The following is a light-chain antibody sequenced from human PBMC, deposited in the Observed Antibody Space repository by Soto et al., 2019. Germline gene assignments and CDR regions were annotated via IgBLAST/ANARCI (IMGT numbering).Light chain of an antibody. CDR2: EVN. Sequence: QSVLTQPPSASGSPGQSVTISCTGTSSDVGAYNYVSWYQQHPGKAPKLMIYEVNKRPSGVPDRFSGSKSGNTASLTVSGLQAEDEADYYCISSAGSYYFVVFGGGTKLTVL. V-gene: IGLV2-8*01. CDR3: ISSAGSYYFVV. J-gene: IGLJ2*01. CDR1: SSDVGAYNY.